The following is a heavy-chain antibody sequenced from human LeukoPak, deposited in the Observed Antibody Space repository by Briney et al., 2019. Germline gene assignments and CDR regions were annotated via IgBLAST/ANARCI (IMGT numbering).Heavy chain of an antibody. CDR1: GFTFSSYW. V-gene: IGHV3-23*01. J-gene: IGHJ4*02. CDR3: AKCPNPVITMIVVVINYFDY. Sequence: GGSLRLSCAASGFTFSSYWMSWVRQAPGKGLEWVSAISGSGGSTYYADSVKGRFTISRDNSKNTLYLQMNSLRAEDTAVYYCAKCPNPVITMIVVVINYFDYWGQGTLVTVSS. D-gene: IGHD3-22*01. CDR2: ISGSGGST.